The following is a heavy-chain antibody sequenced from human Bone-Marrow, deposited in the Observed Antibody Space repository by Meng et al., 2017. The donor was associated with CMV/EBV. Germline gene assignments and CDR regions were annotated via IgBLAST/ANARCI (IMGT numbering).Heavy chain of an antibody. CDR3: GVTTVGYYYYGMDV. D-gene: IGHD4-11*01. V-gene: IGHV3-30-3*01. Sequence: GESLKISCAASGFTFSSYAMHWVRQAPGKGLEWVAVISYDGSNKYYADSVKGRFTISRDNSKNTLYLQMNSLRAEDTAVYFCGVTTVGYYYYGMDVWSQGTTVTFSS. CDR2: ISYDGSNK. CDR1: GFTFSSYA. J-gene: IGHJ6*02.